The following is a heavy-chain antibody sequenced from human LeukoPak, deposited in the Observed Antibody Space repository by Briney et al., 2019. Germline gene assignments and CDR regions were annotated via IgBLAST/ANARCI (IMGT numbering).Heavy chain of an antibody. J-gene: IGHJ2*01. CDR2: IYHSGTT. Sequence: SETLSLTCTVSGGSISSGGYYWNWIRQPPGKGLEWIAYIYHSGTTYYNPSLKSRVTISVDRSKNQFSLKLSSVTAADTAVYYCARDDRGISAAGYLWGRGTLVTVSA. CDR3: ARDDRGISAAGYL. D-gene: IGHD6-13*01. CDR1: GGSISSGGYY. V-gene: IGHV4-30-2*01.